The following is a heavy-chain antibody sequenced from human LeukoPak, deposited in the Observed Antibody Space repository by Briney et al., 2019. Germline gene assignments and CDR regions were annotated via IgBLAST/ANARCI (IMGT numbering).Heavy chain of an antibody. V-gene: IGHV1-69*13. CDR3: ARAGELELQDGYFDY. CDR2: IIPIFGTA. CDR1: GGTFSSYA. J-gene: IGHJ4*02. Sequence: GASVKVSCKASGGTFSSYAISWVRQAPGQGLEWMGGIIPIFGTANYAQKFQGRVTITADESTSTAYMELSSLRSEDTAVYYCARAGELELQDGYFDYWGQGTLVTVSS. D-gene: IGHD1-7*01.